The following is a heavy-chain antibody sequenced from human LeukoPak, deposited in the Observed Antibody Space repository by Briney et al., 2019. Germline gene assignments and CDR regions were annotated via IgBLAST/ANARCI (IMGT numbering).Heavy chain of an antibody. D-gene: IGHD3-3*01. J-gene: IGHJ3*02. V-gene: IGHV3-69-1*01. Sequence: GGSLRLSCAASGFTFSSHSISWVRQAPGKGLEWIATMTVTNKIHYADSVKGRFTISRDNAENSVYLQMNSLRDEDTAVYSCARAQTLFWEFDGFDIWGRGTKVTVSS. CDR1: GFTFSSHS. CDR3: ARAQTLFWEFDGFDI. CDR2: MTVTNKI.